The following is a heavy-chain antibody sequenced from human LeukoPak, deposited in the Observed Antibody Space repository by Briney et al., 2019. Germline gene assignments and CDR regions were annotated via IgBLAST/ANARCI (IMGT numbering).Heavy chain of an antibody. V-gene: IGHV4-59*01. Sequence: SETLSLTCTVSGGSISSYYWSWIRQPPGKGLEWTGYIYYSGSTNYNPSHKSRVTISVDTSKNQFSLKLSSVTAADTVVYYCARRYCSGGSCPIDYWGQGTLVTVSS. CDR1: GGSISSYY. J-gene: IGHJ4*02. D-gene: IGHD2-15*01. CDR3: ARRYCSGGSCPIDY. CDR2: IYYSGST.